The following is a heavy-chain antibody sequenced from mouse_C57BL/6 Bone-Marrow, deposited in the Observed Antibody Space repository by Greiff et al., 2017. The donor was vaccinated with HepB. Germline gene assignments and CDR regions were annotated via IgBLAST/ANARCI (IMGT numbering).Heavy chain of an antibody. CDR1: GYTFTDYE. V-gene: IGHV1-15*01. CDR3: TITGYEGTPDY. Sequence: QVHVKQSGAELVRPGASVTLSCKASGYTFTDYEMHWVKQTPVHGLEWIGAIDPETGGTAYNQKFKGKAILTADKSSSTAYMELRSLTSEDSAVYYCTITGYEGTPDYWGQGTSVTVSS. J-gene: IGHJ4*01. D-gene: IGHD2-2*01. CDR2: IDPETGGT.